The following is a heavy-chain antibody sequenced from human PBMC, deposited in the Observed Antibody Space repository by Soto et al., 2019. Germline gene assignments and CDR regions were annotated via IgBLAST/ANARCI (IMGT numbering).Heavy chain of an antibody. J-gene: IGHJ4*02. CDR1: GFTFSSYW. V-gene: IGHV3-74*01. CDR3: VRTSLVVAAATREDY. CDR2: INSDGSST. D-gene: IGHD2-15*01. Sequence: EVQLVESGGGVVQPGASLRLSCAASGFTFSSYWLHWVRQAPGKGLVWVSRINSDGSSTSYAGSVKGRFTISRDNAKNTLYLKMNSLRAEDTAVYYCVRTSLVVAAATREDYWGQGTLVTVSS.